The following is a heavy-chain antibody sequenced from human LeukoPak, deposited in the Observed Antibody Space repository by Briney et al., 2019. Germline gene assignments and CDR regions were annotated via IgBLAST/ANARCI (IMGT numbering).Heavy chain of an antibody. Sequence: GGSLRLSCAASGFTFSSYAMSWVRQAPGKGLEWVSAISGSGGSTYYADSVKGRFTISRDNSKNTLYLQMNGLRAEDTAVYYCAKDHGSSGWYNWFDPWGQGTLVTVSS. CDR1: GFTFSSYA. D-gene: IGHD6-19*01. CDR2: ISGSGGST. CDR3: AKDHGSSGWYNWFDP. J-gene: IGHJ5*02. V-gene: IGHV3-23*01.